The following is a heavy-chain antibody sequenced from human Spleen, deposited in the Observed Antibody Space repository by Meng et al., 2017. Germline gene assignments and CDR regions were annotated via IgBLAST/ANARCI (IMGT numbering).Heavy chain of an antibody. CDR3: ARGSAGDYYFDS. CDR2: TYVGGST. Sequence: GSLRLSCSVSGDSISNYYWNWLRQPAGKRLEWSGRTYVGGSTDYNPSLRSRVTVSVDTSKNQISLRLASVTAADTAVYFCARGSAGDYYFDSWGQGTLVTVSS. CDR1: GDSISNYY. J-gene: IGHJ4*02. D-gene: IGHD4-17*01. V-gene: IGHV4-4*07.